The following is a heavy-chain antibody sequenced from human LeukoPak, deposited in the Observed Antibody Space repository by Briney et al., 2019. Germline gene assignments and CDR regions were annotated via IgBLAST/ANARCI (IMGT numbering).Heavy chain of an antibody. CDR3: ARVVGTDEGADY. D-gene: IGHD1-7*01. V-gene: IGHV3-7*04. CDR1: GFTFRHYW. CDR2: IKPDGSEK. J-gene: IGHJ4*02. Sequence: QPGGSPRLSCAASGFTFRHYWMNWVRQASGKGLEWVANIKPDGSEKRYADSVKGRFTISRDNAENSLYLQMNSLRAEDTAVYYCARVVGTDEGADYWGQGTLVTVSS.